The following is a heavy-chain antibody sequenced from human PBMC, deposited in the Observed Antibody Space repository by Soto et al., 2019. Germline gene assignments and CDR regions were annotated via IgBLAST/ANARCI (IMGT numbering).Heavy chain of an antibody. V-gene: IGHV3-33*01. CDR3: ARSLLAYYYDSSGYYFPDY. Sequence: QVQLVESGGGVVQPGRSLRLSCAASGFTFSSYGMHWVRQAPGKGLEWVAVIWYDGSNKYYADSVKGRFTISRDNSKNTLYLQMNSLRADDTAVYYCARSLLAYYYDSSGYYFPDYWGQGTLVTVSS. CDR1: GFTFSSYG. CDR2: IWYDGSNK. J-gene: IGHJ4*02. D-gene: IGHD3-22*01.